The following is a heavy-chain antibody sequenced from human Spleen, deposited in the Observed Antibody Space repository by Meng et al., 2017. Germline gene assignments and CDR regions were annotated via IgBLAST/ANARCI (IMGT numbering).Heavy chain of an antibody. D-gene: IGHD3-16*01. CDR3: ARAGQKLRFSGKDV. V-gene: IGHV3-21*06. CDR2: IGDISSYI. J-gene: IGHJ6*02. CDR1: GFTFSGHS. Sequence: GESLKISCAASGFTFSGHSFSWVRQAPGKGLEWVSSIGDISSYIYYADAVKGRFTVSRDNAKNSLYLQMDSLRAEDTAVYYCARAGQKLRFSGKDVWGQGTTVTVSS.